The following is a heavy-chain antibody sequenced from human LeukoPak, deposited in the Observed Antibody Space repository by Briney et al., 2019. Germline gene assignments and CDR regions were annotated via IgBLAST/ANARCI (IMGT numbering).Heavy chain of an antibody. CDR2: IYYSGST. V-gene: IGHV4-59*01. CDR1: GGSISSYY. D-gene: IGHD4-17*01. J-gene: IGHJ5*02. Sequence: PSETLSPTCTVSGGSISSYYWSWIRQPPGKGLEWIGYIYYSGSTNYNPSLNSRVTISVDTSKNQFSLRLSSVTAADTAVYYCARVKRSGTTMLPGNWFDPWGQGTLVTVSS. CDR3: ARVKRSGTTMLPGNWFDP.